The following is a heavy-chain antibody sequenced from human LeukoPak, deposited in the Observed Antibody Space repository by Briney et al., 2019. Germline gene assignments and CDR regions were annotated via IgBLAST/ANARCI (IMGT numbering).Heavy chain of an antibody. CDR2: RNPNSGNT. J-gene: IGHJ3*01. Sequence: GASVKVACKASGYTFTSYDINWVRQATGQGLEWMGWRNPNSGNTGYAQKFQGRVTMTRNTSISTAYMERGSLRSEDTAVYYCARGEKGRWWGNSDRDAFDLWGQGTMVTVSS. D-gene: IGHD4-23*01. CDR3: ARGEKGRWWGNSDRDAFDL. CDR1: GYTFTSYD. V-gene: IGHV1-8*01.